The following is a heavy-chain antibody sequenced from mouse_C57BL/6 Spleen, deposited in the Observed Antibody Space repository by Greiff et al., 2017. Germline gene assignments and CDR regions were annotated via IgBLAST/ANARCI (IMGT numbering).Heavy chain of an antibody. CDR1: GYTFTSYW. D-gene: IGHD2-5*01. CDR3: ARAIYSNPAWFAY. CDR2: IYPGSGSP. J-gene: IGHJ3*01. Sequence: QVQLQQPGAELVKPGASVQMSCKASGYTFTSYWITWVKQRPGQGLEWIGDIYPGSGSPNYNEKFKSKATLTVDTSSSTAYMQLSSLTSEDSAVYYCARAIYSNPAWFAYWGQGTLVTVSA. V-gene: IGHV1-55*01.